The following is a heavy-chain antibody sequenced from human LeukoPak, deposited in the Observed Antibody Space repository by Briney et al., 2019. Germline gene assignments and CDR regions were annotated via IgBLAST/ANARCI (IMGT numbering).Heavy chain of an antibody. CDR3: ARIGGVWYFDL. J-gene: IGHJ2*01. D-gene: IGHD4-23*01. Sequence: QSGGSLRLSCAASGFTFSRYWMIWVRQTPGKGLEWVANIKEDESEKYLADSVKGRFTFSTDNAKNSLYLHMNSLRAEDTAVYYCARIGGVWYFDLWGRGTLVTVSS. CDR2: IKEDESEK. CDR1: GFTFSRYW. V-gene: IGHV3-7*01.